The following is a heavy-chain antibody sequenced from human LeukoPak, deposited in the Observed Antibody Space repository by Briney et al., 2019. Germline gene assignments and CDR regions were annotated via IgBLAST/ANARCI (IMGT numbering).Heavy chain of an antibody. Sequence: GGSLRLSCAASGFTFSSYRMHWVRQAPGKGLEWVAFIRYDGRNKDYADSVKGRFTISRDNSKNTLSLQMNSLRAEDTAVYYCAREGIAAAGTVADNWFDPWGQGTLVTVSS. CDR2: IRYDGRNK. CDR3: AREGIAAAGTVADNWFDP. V-gene: IGHV3-30*02. CDR1: GFTFSSYR. D-gene: IGHD6-13*01. J-gene: IGHJ5*02.